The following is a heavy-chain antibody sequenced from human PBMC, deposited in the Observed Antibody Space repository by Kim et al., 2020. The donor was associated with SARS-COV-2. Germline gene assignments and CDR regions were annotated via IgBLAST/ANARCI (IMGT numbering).Heavy chain of an antibody. Sequence: SETLSLTCAVYGGSFSGYYWSWIRQPPGKGLEWIGEINHSGSTNYNPSLKSRVTISVDTSKNQFSLKLSSVTAADTAVYYCARGASRHMRFLEWLLFSGWFDPWGQGTLVTVSS. J-gene: IGHJ5*02. D-gene: IGHD3-3*01. CDR1: GGSFSGYY. V-gene: IGHV4-34*01. CDR2: INHSGST. CDR3: ARGASRHMRFLEWLLFSGWFDP.